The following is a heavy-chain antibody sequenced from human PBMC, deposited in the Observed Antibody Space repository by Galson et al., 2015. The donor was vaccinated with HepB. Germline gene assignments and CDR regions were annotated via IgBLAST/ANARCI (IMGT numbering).Heavy chain of an antibody. J-gene: IGHJ4*02. Sequence: SLRLSCAASGFTLSNYAMSWVRQAPGKGLEWVSAISSSGGATYYADSVKGRFTVSRDNSRHTLYLQMDSLRVEDTAVYHCARQLGYCSDGNCYFDSWGQGALVTVSS. V-gene: IGHV3-23*01. CDR1: GFTLSNYA. CDR3: ARQLGYCSDGNCYFDS. D-gene: IGHD2-15*01. CDR2: ISSSGGAT.